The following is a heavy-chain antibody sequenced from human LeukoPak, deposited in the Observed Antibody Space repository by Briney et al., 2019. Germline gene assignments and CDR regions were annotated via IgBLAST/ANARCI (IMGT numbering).Heavy chain of an antibody. Sequence: GESLKISCKASGYSFTTNWIGWVRQMPGKGLEWMGIIYPGDSDTRYSPSFQGHVTISADKSISTAYLQWSSLRASDSAMYYCARLATRSRQIDYWGQGTLVTVSS. V-gene: IGHV5-51*01. CDR3: ARLATRSRQIDY. D-gene: IGHD5-24*01. CDR2: IYPGDSDT. CDR1: GYSFTTNW. J-gene: IGHJ4*02.